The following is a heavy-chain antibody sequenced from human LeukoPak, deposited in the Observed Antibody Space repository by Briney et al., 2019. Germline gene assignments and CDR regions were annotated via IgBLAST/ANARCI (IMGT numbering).Heavy chain of an antibody. V-gene: IGHV1-2*02. Sequence: ASVTVSCKTSGDSLGPSHIHWVRQVPGQGLQYLGWILPMNGGAKFADDFSDRVTLTWDASISTAYMEFHALTSDDTAVYFCARVDCRGGSCFADHWGQGTLVTVSS. CDR1: GDSLGPSH. CDR3: ARVDCRGGSCFADH. CDR2: ILPMNGGA. J-gene: IGHJ4*02. D-gene: IGHD2-15*01.